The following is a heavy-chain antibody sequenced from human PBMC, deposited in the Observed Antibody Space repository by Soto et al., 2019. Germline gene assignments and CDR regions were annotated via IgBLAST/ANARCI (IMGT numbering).Heavy chain of an antibody. D-gene: IGHD4-4*01. CDR1: GYSFPTYW. CDR3: ALHETVNRDYYYARDV. V-gene: IGHV5-51*01. Sequence: GESLKISCEGSGYSFPTYWIAWARQMPGKGKEWMGIIYTGDSETRYRPSFQSQVTISADKSISTAYLQWSSLKASDTAMYYCALHETVNRDYYYARDVWGQGTTGTVS. CDR2: IYTGDSET. J-gene: IGHJ6*02.